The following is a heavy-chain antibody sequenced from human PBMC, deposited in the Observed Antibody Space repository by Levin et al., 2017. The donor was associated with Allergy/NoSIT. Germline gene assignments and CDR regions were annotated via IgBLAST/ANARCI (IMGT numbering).Heavy chain of an antibody. CDR2: INHSGST. D-gene: IGHD3-3*01. CDR1: GGSFSGYY. V-gene: IGHV4-34*01. Sequence: ASQTLSLTCAVYGGSFSGYYWSWIRQPPGKGLEWIGEINHSGSTNYNPSLKSRVTISVDTSKNQFSLKLSSVTAADTAVYYCARGRSGVRFLEWSRRRETNWFDPWGQGTLVTVSS. J-gene: IGHJ5*02. CDR3: ARGRSGVRFLEWSRRRETNWFDP.